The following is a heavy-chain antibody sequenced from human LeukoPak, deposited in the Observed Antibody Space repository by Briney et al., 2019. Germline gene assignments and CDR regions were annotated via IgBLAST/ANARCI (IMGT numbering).Heavy chain of an antibody. CDR2: ISGSSGDT. D-gene: IGHD3-10*01. CDR3: ARTTGYASGPFDY. Sequence: PGGSLRLSCAASGFTFGDSYMNWIRQAPGKGPEWVSYISGSSGDTNYIDSVRGRFTVSRDNAKNSLYLQMNSLRAEDTAVYYCARTTGYASGPFDYWGQGTLVTVFS. V-gene: IGHV3-11*03. J-gene: IGHJ4*02. CDR1: GFTFGDSY.